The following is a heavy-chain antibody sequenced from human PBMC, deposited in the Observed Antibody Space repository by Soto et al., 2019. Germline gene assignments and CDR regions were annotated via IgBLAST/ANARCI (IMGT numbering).Heavy chain of an antibody. V-gene: IGHV3-23*01. CDR2: IRETGNT. CDR1: GFTFSNYA. J-gene: IGHJ6*02. Sequence: PGGSLRLSCAASGFTFSNYAMSWIRQAPGKGLEWVSTIRETGNTYYADSVRGRFATSRDNSENTLYLQMSSLRAEDTAVYYCSLSDRYYGMDVWGLGTTVTVSS. CDR3: SLSDRYYGMDV.